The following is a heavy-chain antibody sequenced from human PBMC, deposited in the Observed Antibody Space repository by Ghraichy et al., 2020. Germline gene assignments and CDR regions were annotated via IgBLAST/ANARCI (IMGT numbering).Heavy chain of an antibody. CDR2: IYSAGST. Sequence: GESLNISCAASGFTFSDYYMSWIRQAPGKGLEWVSIIYSAGSTYYADSVKGRFTISRDYSTNTLYLQMDSLRAEDTAVYYCARDRTAFGVVYYYYGMDVWGQETTVTVSS. CDR3: ARDRTAFGVVYYYYGMDV. V-gene: IGHV3-66*02. J-gene: IGHJ6*02. D-gene: IGHD3-3*01. CDR1: GFTFSDYY.